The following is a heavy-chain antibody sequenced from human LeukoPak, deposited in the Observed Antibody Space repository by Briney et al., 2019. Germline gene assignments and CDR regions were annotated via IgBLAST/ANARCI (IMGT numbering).Heavy chain of an antibody. Sequence: FXXXSYAMSWVRQAPGXGLXGVSAISGSGGSTXYADSVKGRFTISRENAEXTLYLEMNSVGGEDTDVYYXXXXXXXXDXXXXFDYWGXGXLVTVSS. CDR3: XXXXXXXDXXXXFDY. CDR1: FXXXSYA. V-gene: IGHV3-23*01. J-gene: IGHJ4*02. CDR2: ISGSGGST.